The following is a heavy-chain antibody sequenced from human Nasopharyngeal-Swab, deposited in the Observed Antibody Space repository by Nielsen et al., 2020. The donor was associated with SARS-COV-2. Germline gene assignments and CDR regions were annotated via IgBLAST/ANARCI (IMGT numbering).Heavy chain of an antibody. Sequence: WVRQAPGQGLEWMGGIIPIFGTANYAQKFQGRVTITADESTSTAYMELSSLRSEDTAVYYCATLTVGGNNWFDPWDQGTLVTVSS. J-gene: IGHJ5*02. D-gene: IGHD4-23*01. V-gene: IGHV1-69*01. CDR2: IIPIFGTA. CDR3: ATLTVGGNNWFDP.